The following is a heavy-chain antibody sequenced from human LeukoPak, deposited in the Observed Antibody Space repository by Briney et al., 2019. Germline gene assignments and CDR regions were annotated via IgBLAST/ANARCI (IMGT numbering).Heavy chain of an antibody. V-gene: IGHV3-74*01. CDR2: INSDGSST. D-gene: IGHD5-18*01. CDR1: GFTFSCYW. CDR3: ARATAMVTYYYYGMDV. Sequence: GRSLRLSCAASGFTFSCYWMHWVRQAPGKGLVWVSRINSDGSSTSYADSVKGRFTISRDNAKNTLYLQMNSLRAEDTAVYYCARATAMVTYYYYGMDVRGQGTTVTVSS. J-gene: IGHJ6*02.